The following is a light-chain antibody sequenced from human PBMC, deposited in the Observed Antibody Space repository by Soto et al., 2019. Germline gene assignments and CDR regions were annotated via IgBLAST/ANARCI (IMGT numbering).Light chain of an antibody. CDR2: DVS. J-gene: IGLJ1*01. V-gene: IGLV2-14*01. Sequence: QSALAQPASVSGSPGQSITISCTGTSSDVGGYDYVSWYQQLPGKAPKLMIYDVSNRSSGGSNRFSGSKSGTTAPLTISGLQAEDEADYYCSSYTSSSTYVFGTGTKVTVL. CDR1: SSDVGGYDY. CDR3: SSYTSSSTYV.